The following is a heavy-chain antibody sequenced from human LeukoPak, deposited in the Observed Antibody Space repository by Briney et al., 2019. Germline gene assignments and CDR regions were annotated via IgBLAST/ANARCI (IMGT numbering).Heavy chain of an antibody. CDR3: ARVLPFTVTTLGYDY. D-gene: IGHD4-11*01. CDR2: ISSNGGST. Sequence: GGSLRLSCAASGFTFSSYAMHWVRQAPGKGLEYVSAISSNGGSTYYANSVKGRFTISRDNSKNTLYLQMGSLRAEDMAVYYCARVLPFTVTTLGYDYWGQGTLVTVSS. CDR1: GFTFSSYA. V-gene: IGHV3-64*01. J-gene: IGHJ4*02.